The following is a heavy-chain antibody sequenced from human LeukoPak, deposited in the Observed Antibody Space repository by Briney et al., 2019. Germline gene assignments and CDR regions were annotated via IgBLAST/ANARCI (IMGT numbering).Heavy chain of an antibody. CDR3: ARAPAMEGNWFDP. J-gene: IGHJ5*02. V-gene: IGHV1-2*02. Sequence: ASVKVSCKASEYTFTDYYIHWVRQAPGQGLEWMGWINPNGGGTSYAQKFQGRVTMTSDTSISTAHKELSSLRSDDTAVYHCARAPAMEGNWFDPWGQGTLVTVSS. CDR2: INPNGGGT. CDR1: EYTFTDYY. D-gene: IGHD1-1*01.